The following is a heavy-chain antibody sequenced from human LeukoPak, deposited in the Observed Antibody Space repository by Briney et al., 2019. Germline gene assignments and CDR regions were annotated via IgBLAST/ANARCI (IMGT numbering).Heavy chain of an antibody. J-gene: IGHJ6*03. D-gene: IGHD5-12*01. CDR2: ISHSGST. Sequence: SETLSLTCAVYGGSFSGYFWTWIRQPPGKGLEWIGEISHSGSTNYNPSLKSRVTISVDTSKNQFSLKLSSVTAADTAVYYCARSPPRATLYYYFYYMDVWGKGTTVTVSS. CDR3: ARSPPRATLYYYFYYMDV. CDR1: GGSFSGYF. V-gene: IGHV4-34*01.